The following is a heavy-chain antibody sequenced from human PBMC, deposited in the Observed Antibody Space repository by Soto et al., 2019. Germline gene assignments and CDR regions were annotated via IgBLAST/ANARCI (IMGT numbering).Heavy chain of an antibody. CDR3: VKGAWLDY. Sequence: EVQLLESGGGLVQPGGSLILSCAASGFTFSTFDMTWVRQPPGKGLEWVSLIRGSSGSTYYADSVKGRFTISKDNSKNTLYLQMNSLRAEGTAVYFCVKGAWLDYWGQGNMVTVSS. V-gene: IGHV3-23*01. J-gene: IGHJ4*02. CDR1: GFTFSTFD. CDR2: IRGSSGST.